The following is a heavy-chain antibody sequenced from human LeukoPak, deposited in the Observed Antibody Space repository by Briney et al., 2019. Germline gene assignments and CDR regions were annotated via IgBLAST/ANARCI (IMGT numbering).Heavy chain of an antibody. V-gene: IGHV3-53*01. J-gene: IGHJ4*02. D-gene: IGHD1-7*01. CDR3: ARDPGPYGELSSAFDY. Sequence: VGSLSLSRAPSGFTLSGNFVSWVPQAPGQGLEWVSVIYSGGSTYYADSVKGRFTISRDNSKNTLYLQMNSLRAEDTAVYYCARDPGPYGELSSAFDYWGQGTLGTVSS. CDR2: IYSGGST. CDR1: GFTLSGNF.